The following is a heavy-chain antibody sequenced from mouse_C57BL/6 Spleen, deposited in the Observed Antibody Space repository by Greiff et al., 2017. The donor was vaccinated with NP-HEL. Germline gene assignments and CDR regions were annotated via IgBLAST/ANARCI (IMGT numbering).Heavy chain of an antibody. CDR3: ARVGSYYDYDAFAY. J-gene: IGHJ3*01. CDR1: GYTFTSYW. CDR2: IYPGSGST. V-gene: IGHV1-55*01. D-gene: IGHD2-4*01. Sequence: QVQLQQPGAELVKPGASVKMSCKASGYTFTSYWITWVKQRPGQGLEWIGDIYPGSGSTNYNEKFKSKATLTVDTSSSTAYMQLSSLTSEDSAVYYGARVGSYYDYDAFAYWGQGTLVTVSA.